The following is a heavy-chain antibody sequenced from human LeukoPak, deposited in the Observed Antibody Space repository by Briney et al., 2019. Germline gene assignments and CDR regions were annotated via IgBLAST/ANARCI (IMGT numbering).Heavy chain of an antibody. CDR1: GFTFSSYS. D-gene: IGHD1-14*01. CDR3: AKTNHAYYDY. J-gene: IGHJ4*02. V-gene: IGHV3-21*04. Sequence: KTGGSLRLSCAASGFTFSSYSMNWVRQAPGKGLEWVSSISSSSSYIYYADSVKGRFTISRDNAKNSLYLQMNSLRAEDTAVYYCAKTNHAYYDYWGQGTLVTVSS. CDR2: ISSSSSYI.